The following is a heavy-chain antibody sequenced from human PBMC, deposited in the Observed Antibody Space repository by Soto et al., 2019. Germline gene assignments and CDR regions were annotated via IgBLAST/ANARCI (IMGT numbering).Heavy chain of an antibody. CDR1: VGSISISSYD. CDR3: ARHGPTLDYYDSSGYSTGWFDP. D-gene: IGHD3-22*01. Sequence: SETLSLTCTFSVGSISISSYDWGWIRQPPGKGPERLGSIYYSGSTYYNPSLKSRVTISVDTSKNQFSLKLSSVTAADTAVYYCARHGPTLDYYDSSGYSTGWFDPWGQGTMVTVSS. V-gene: IGHV4-39*01. CDR2: IYYSGST. J-gene: IGHJ5*02.